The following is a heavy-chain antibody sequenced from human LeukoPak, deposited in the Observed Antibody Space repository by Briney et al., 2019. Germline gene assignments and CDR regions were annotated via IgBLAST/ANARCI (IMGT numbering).Heavy chain of an antibody. D-gene: IGHD1-26*01. V-gene: IGHV3-23*01. Sequence: GGSLRLSCAASGFTFSSYAMTWVRQAPGKGLQWVSAVSGSGAHTYYADSVKGRFTISRDNAKNSLYLQMNSLRAEDTALYYCARGVSGSYYGYFDYWGQGTLVTVSS. CDR1: GFTFSSYA. J-gene: IGHJ4*02. CDR3: ARGVSGSYYGYFDY. CDR2: VSGSGAHT.